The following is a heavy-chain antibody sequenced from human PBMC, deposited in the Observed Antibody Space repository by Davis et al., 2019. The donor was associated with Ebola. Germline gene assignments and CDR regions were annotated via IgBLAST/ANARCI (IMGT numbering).Heavy chain of an antibody. Sequence: ASVKVSCKASGYTFTSYDITWVRQATGQGLEWMGWMNSNSGNTGYAQKFQGRVTMTRNTSISTAYMELSSLTSEDTAVYYCARGRKVAKMGSWFDPWGQGTLVTVSS. V-gene: IGHV1-8*01. J-gene: IGHJ5*02. CDR1: GYTFTSYD. CDR3: ARGRKVAKMGSWFDP. CDR2: MNSNSGNT. D-gene: IGHD5-12*01.